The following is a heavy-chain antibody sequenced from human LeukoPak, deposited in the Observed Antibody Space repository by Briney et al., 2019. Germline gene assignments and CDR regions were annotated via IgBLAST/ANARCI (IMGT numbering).Heavy chain of an antibody. D-gene: IGHD3-10*01. Sequence: GGSLRLSCAASGFTFSSCSMNWVRQAPGKGLEWVSSISSSSSYIYYADSVKGRFTISRDNAKNSLYLQMNSLRAEDTAVYYCAREDSADDDAFDIWGQGTMVTVSS. J-gene: IGHJ3*02. CDR1: GFTFSSCS. V-gene: IGHV3-21*01. CDR3: AREDSADDDAFDI. CDR2: ISSSSSYI.